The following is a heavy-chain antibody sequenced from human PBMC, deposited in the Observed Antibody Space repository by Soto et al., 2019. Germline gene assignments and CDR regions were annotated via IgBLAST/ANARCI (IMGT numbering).Heavy chain of an antibody. CDR1: GVTFSSYA. Sequence: SVKVSCKASGVTFSSYAISWVRQAPGQGLEWMGGIIPIFGTANYAQKFQGRVTITADESTSTAYMELSSLRSEDTAVYYCARVVVIPPGAFDIWGQGTMVTVSS. V-gene: IGHV1-69*13. CDR2: IIPIFGTA. CDR3: ARVVVIPPGAFDI. J-gene: IGHJ3*02. D-gene: IGHD3-22*01.